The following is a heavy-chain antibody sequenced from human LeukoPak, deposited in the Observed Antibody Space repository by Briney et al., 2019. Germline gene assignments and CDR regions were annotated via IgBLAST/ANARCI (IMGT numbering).Heavy chain of an antibody. CDR3: ARGPIQQWLYNGMDV. J-gene: IGHJ6*02. V-gene: IGHV3-49*04. CDR1: EFTFGDHA. CDR2: IRSRAYGGTT. D-gene: IGHD5-18*01. Sequence: PGRSLRLSCTASEFTFGDHAMSWVRQAPGKGLEWVGFIRSRAYGGTTEYAPAVKGRFLISRDDSKSIAYLHMNNLKTEDTAVYYCARGPIQQWLYNGMDVWGQGTTVSVSS.